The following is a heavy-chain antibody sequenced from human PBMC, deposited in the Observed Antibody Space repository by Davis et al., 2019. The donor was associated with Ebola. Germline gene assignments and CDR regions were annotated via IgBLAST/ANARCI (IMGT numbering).Heavy chain of an antibody. D-gene: IGHD6-25*01. V-gene: IGHV3-21*04. Sequence: GESLKISCAASGFTFSSYSMNWVRQAPGKGLEWVSSISSSSSYIYYADSVKGRFTISRDNAKNSLYLQMNSLRSDDTAVYYCARQDRDSSGTWWFDPWGQGTLVTVSS. CDR3: ARQDRDSSGTWWFDP. CDR1: GFTFSSYS. CDR2: ISSSSSYI. J-gene: IGHJ5*02.